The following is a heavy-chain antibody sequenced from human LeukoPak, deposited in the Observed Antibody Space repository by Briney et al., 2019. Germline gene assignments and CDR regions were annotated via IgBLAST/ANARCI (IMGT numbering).Heavy chain of an antibody. CDR1: GYTFTSYY. D-gene: IGHD2-15*01. J-gene: IGHJ4*02. V-gene: IGHV1-46*01. CDR3: ARVYVAATRAFDY. Sequence: ASVKVSCKASGYTFTSYYMHWVRQAPGQGLEWMGIINPSGGSTSYAQKFQSRVTMTRDMSTSTVYMELSSLRSDDTAVYYCARVYVAATRAFDYWGQGTLVTVSS. CDR2: INPSGGST.